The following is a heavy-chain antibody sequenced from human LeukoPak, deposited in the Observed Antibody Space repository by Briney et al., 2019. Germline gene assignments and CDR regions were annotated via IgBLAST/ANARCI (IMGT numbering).Heavy chain of an antibody. Sequence: RGSLRLSSAPSGFTFSYYSMNWVRQAPGKGLEWISYSNTDGTISYADSVKGRFTISRDNAENSLYLQMNSLRDEDTAVYFCVRDRDYAFDFWGQGTMVTVSS. CDR1: GFTFSYYS. V-gene: IGHV3-48*02. CDR3: VRDRDYAFDF. CDR2: SNTDGTI. J-gene: IGHJ3*01.